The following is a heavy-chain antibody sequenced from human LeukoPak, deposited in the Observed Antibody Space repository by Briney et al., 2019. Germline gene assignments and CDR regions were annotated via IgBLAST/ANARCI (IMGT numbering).Heavy chain of an antibody. V-gene: IGHV3-48*01. CDR3: ARDQDVVVVDATIGWFDY. D-gene: IGHD2-15*01. CDR2: ISSSSSTI. Sequence: GGSLRLSCAASGFTFSSYSMNWVRQAPGKGLEWVSYISSSSSTIYYADSVKGRFTISRDNAKNSLYLQMNSLRPEDTAVYYCARDQDVVVVDATIGWFDYWGQGTLVTVSS. J-gene: IGHJ4*02. CDR1: GFTFSSYS.